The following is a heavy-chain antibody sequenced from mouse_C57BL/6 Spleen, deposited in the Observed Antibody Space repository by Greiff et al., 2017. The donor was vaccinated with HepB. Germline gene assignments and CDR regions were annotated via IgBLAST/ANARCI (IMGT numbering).Heavy chain of an antibody. CDR1: GFSLTSYG. J-gene: IGHJ1*03. D-gene: IGHD2-12*01. CDR2: IWSGGST. Sequence: VQLQQSGPGLVQPSQSLSITCTVSGFSLTSYGVHWVRQSPGKGLEWLGVIWSGGSTDYNAAFISRLSISKDNSKSQVFCKMNSLQADDTAIYYCARNYEDSFDVWGTGTTVTVSS. CDR3: ARNYEDSFDV. V-gene: IGHV2-2*01.